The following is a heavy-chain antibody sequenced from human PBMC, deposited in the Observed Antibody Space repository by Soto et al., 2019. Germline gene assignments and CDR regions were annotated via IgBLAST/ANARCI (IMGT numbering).Heavy chain of an antibody. D-gene: IGHD7-27*01. Sequence: QVQLVQSGAEVKEPGASVKVSCKASGYTFTTYDINWVRQATGQGFEWMGWMNPNSGNTGYAQKFQGRVTMTRDTSITTAYMELSSLRSEDTAMYFCARSPRNWGFDSWGQGTLVTVSS. J-gene: IGHJ4*02. CDR3: ARSPRNWGFDS. V-gene: IGHV1-8*01. CDR2: MNPNSGNT. CDR1: GYTFTTYD.